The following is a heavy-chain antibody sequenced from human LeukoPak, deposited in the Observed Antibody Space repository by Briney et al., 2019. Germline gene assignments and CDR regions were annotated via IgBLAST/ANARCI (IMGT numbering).Heavy chain of an antibody. CDR2: ISYSGNT. CDR3: ARQSTDTTGYYGVGWFDP. Sequence: SETLSLTCTVSGGSLSRSYWSWILQVPGKGLEWIGFISYSGNTNYSPSLRSRVTISLDTSKNQVSLKLSSVTAADTAVYYCARQSTDTTGYYGVGWFDPWGPGTLVTVSS. CDR1: GGSLSRSY. D-gene: IGHD3-22*01. J-gene: IGHJ5*02. V-gene: IGHV4-59*08.